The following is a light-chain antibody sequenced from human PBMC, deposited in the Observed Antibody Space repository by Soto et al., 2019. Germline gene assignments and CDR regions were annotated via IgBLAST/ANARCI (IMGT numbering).Light chain of an antibody. CDR2: GAS. CDR1: QSVSSN. J-gene: IGKJ1*01. V-gene: IGKV3-15*01. CDR3: QQYSSWVWT. Sequence: EIVMTQSPDTLSVSPGERATLSCRASQSVSSNLAWYQQKPGQAPRLLIYGASTGATGIPARFRGSGSGTEFTLTISSLQSDEFAVYDCQQYSSWVWTVGQVTKVEIK.